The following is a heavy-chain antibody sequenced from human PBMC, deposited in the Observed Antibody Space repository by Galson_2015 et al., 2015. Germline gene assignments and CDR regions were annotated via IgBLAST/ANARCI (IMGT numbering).Heavy chain of an antibody. J-gene: IGHJ4*02. D-gene: IGHD2-21*02. CDR3: ARRLSGDY. V-gene: IGHV1-46*01. CDR1: GYTFTTYY. Sequence: SVKVSCKASGYTFTTYYMHWVRQAPGQGLEWMGIINPNGGSATYAQKFQGRVTMTSDTSTNTVYMELSSLRSEDTAVYYCARRLSGDYSGQGTLVTVSS. CDR2: INPNGGSA.